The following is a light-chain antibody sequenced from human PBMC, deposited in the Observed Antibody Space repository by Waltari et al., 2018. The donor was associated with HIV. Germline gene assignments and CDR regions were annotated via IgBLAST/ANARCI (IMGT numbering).Light chain of an antibody. V-gene: IGLV2-8*01. Sequence: QSALTQPPSASGSPGQSVTISCTGTNTDIGGYNYVSCYQQHPGKAPKLVISEVTKRPSGVPDRFSGSKSGTTASLTVSGLQADDEADYYCSSYANKNGFYVVFGGGTRLTVL. J-gene: IGLJ2*01. CDR2: EVT. CDR1: NTDIGGYNY. CDR3: SSYANKNGFYVV.